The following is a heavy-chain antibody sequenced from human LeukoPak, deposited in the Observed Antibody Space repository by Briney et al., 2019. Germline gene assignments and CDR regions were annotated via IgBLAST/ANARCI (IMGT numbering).Heavy chain of an antibody. J-gene: IGHJ5*02. Sequence: SETLSLTCPVYGGSFSGYYWSWIRQPPGKGLEWIGEINHSGSTNYNPSLKSRVTISVDTSKNQFSLKLSSVTAADTAVYYCARGGGYNWFDPWGQGTLVTVSS. CDR1: GGSFSGYY. V-gene: IGHV4-34*01. CDR3: ARGGGYNWFDP. CDR2: INHSGST.